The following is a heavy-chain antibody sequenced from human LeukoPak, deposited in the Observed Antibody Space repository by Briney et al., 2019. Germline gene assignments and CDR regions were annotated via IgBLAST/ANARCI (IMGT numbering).Heavy chain of an antibody. D-gene: IGHD3-10*01. V-gene: IGHV3-7*01. CDR1: GFTFRTYW. J-gene: IGHJ4*02. Sequence: GGSLRLSCAASGFTFRTYWISWVRQAPGKGLEWVANIKTDGSEKHYVDSVKGRFTISRDNAKNSLYLQMNSLRAEDTAVYHCARDGDWFGDFYDYWGQGTLVTVSS. CDR2: IKTDGSEK. CDR3: ARDGDWFGDFYDY.